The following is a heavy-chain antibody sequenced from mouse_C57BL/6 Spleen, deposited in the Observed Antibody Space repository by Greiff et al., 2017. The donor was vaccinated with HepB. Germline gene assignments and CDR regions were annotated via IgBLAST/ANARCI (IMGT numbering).Heavy chain of an antibody. D-gene: IGHD1-1*01. Sequence: VMLVESGPGLVAPSQRLSITCTVSGFSLTSYGVDWVRQSPGKGLEWLGVIWGVGSTNYNSALKSRLSISKDNSKSQVFLKMNSLQTDDTAMYYCARGGDYGSSFDWYFDVWGTGTTVTVSS. V-gene: IGHV2-6*01. CDR3: ARGGDYGSSFDWYFDV. CDR1: GFSLTSYG. J-gene: IGHJ1*03. CDR2: IWGVGST.